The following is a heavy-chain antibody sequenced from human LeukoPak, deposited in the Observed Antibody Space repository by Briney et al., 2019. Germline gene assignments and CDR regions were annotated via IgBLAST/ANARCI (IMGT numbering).Heavy chain of an antibody. J-gene: IGHJ6*02. Sequence: GGSLRLSCAASGFTFSSYSMNWVRQAPGKGLEWVSSISSSSSYIYYADSVKGRFTISRDNAKNSLYLQMNSLRAEDTAVCYCARDCSGGSCYPKIYYYYGMDVWGQGTTVTVSS. CDR3: ARDCSGGSCYPKIYYYYGMDV. CDR2: ISSSSSYI. CDR1: GFTFSSYS. D-gene: IGHD2-15*01. V-gene: IGHV3-21*01.